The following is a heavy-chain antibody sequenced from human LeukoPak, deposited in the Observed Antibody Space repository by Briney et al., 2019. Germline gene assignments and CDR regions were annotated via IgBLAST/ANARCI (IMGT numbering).Heavy chain of an antibody. CDR3: ARVPLDIVVVPAAIPVGWFDP. D-gene: IGHD2-2*02. Sequence: ASVKVSCKASGGTFSSYAISWVRQAPGQGLEWMGGIIPIFGTANYAQKFQGRVTITTDESTSTAYMEPSSLRSEDTAVYYCARVPLDIVVVPAAIPVGWFDPWGQGTLVTVSS. J-gene: IGHJ5*02. V-gene: IGHV1-69*05. CDR1: GGTFSSYA. CDR2: IIPIFGTA.